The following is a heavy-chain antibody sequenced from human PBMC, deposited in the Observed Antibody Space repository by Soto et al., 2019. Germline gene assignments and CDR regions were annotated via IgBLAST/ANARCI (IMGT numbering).Heavy chain of an antibody. CDR2: IYHSGST. CDR1: GYSISSGYY. J-gene: IGHJ6*02. V-gene: IGHV4-38-2*02. CDR3: ARVRLAKDVVVPAAIPHYYYGMDV. Sequence: SETLSLTCTVSGYSISSGYYWGWIRQPPGKGLEWIGSIYHSGSTYYNPSLKSRVTISVDPSKNQFSLKLSSVTAADTAVYYCARVRLAKDVVVPAAIPHYYYGMDVWGQGTTVTVSS. D-gene: IGHD2-2*01.